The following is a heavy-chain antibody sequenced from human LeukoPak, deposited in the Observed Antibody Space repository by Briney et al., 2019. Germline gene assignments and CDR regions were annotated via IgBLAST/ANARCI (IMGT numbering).Heavy chain of an antibody. Sequence: SETLSLTCTVSGGSISSSTYYWGWIRRPPGKGLEWIGSIYYSGSTYYNPSLKRRVTVSVDTSKNQFSLKLSSVTAADTAVYYCVRGSTLRHYQYWGQGTLVTVSS. CDR1: GGSISSSTYY. CDR2: IYYSGST. V-gene: IGHV4-39*01. CDR3: VRGSTLRHYQY. J-gene: IGHJ4*02. D-gene: IGHD3-16*01.